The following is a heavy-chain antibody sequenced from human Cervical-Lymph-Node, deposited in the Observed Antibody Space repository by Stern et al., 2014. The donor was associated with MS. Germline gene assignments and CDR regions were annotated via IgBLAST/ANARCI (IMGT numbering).Heavy chain of an antibody. CDR3: ARQRYFDY. CDR2: IFPGGSDI. J-gene: IGHJ4*02. CDR1: GYTFTPYW. V-gene: IGHV5-51*01. Sequence: VQLVESGPEVKRPGESLKISCQASGYTFTPYWIGWVRQMPGKGLEWIAIIFPGGSDIRYSPSFQGQVTISADKPRRTAHLQWNNLKASDTAIYYCARQRYFDYWGQGTLVTVSS.